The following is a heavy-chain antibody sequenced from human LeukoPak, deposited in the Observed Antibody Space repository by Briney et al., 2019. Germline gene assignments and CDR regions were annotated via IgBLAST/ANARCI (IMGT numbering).Heavy chain of an antibody. Sequence: GGSLRLSCAASGFSFSGYNMNWARQAPGKGLEWVSSITASSIYIYHADSVKGRFTISRDNAKSLVYLQMNSLRVDDTAVYYCARVLRDYYFDFWGQGALVTVSS. CDR3: ARVLRDYYFDF. D-gene: IGHD3-9*01. J-gene: IGHJ4*02. CDR2: ITASSIYI. CDR1: GFSFSGYN. V-gene: IGHV3-21*01.